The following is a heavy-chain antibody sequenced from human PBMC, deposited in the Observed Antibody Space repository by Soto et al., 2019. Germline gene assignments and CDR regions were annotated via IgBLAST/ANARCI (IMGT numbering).Heavy chain of an antibody. CDR1: GFTFSSYG. CDR3: AKGRVGYDSYYYYGMDV. J-gene: IGHJ6*02. CDR2: ISYDGSNK. D-gene: IGHD5-12*01. Sequence: GGSLRLSCAASGFTFSSYGMHWVRQAPGKGLEWVAVISYDGSNKYYADSVKGRFTISRDNSKNTLYLQMNSLRAEDTAVYYCAKGRVGYDSYYYYGMDVWGQGTTVTVSS. V-gene: IGHV3-30*18.